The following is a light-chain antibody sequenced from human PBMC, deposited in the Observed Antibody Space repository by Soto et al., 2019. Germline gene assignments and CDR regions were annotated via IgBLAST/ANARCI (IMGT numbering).Light chain of an antibody. CDR2: EVT. J-gene: IGLJ3*02. V-gene: IGLV2-8*01. Sequence: QSALTQPPSASGSPGQSVTISCTGTSSDVGGYNYVSWYQQHPGKAPKLMIYEVTKRPSGVPDRFSGSKSGNTASRTVSGLLAEDEADYYCSSHAGINNVVFGGGTKLTVL. CDR3: SSHAGINNVV. CDR1: SSDVGGYNY.